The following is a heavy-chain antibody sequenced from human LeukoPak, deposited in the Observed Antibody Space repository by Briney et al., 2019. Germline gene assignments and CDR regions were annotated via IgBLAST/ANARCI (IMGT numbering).Heavy chain of an antibody. V-gene: IGHV1-18*01. CDR1: GYTFTSYG. D-gene: IGHD2-15*01. CDR3: ARVPISYCSGGSCYRRAYYYGMDV. CDR2: ISAYNGNT. J-gene: IGHJ6*02. Sequence: ASVKVSCKASGYTFTSYGISWVRQAPGQGLEWMGWISAYNGNTNYAQKLQGRVTMTTDTSTSTAHMELRSLRSDDTAVYYCARVPISYCSGGSCYRRAYYYGMDVWGQGTTVTVSS.